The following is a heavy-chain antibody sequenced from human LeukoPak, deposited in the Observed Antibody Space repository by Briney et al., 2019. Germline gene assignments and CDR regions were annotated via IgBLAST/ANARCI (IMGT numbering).Heavy chain of an antibody. CDR3: ARPRIAAAGLDAFDI. CDR1: GYSFTSHW. V-gene: IGHV5-51*01. CDR2: IFPGDSDT. J-gene: IGHJ3*02. Sequence: PGESLKISCKGSGYSFTSHWIDWVRQTPGKGLEWRGIIFPGDSDTRYSPSFQGQVTISADKSISTAYLQWSSLKASDTAMYYCARPRIAAAGLDAFDIWGQGTMVTVSS. D-gene: IGHD6-13*01.